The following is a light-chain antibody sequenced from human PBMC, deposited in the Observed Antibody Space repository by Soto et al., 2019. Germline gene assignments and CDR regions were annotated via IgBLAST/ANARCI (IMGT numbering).Light chain of an antibody. J-gene: IGKJ4*01. CDR3: QKFSSYPLT. CDR2: GAS. CDR1: QSVSSN. Sequence: EIVMTQSPATLSVSPGERATLSCRASQSVSSNLAWYQQKPGQAPRLLIYGASTRATGIPDRFSGSGSGTDFTLTISRLEPEDFAVYYCQKFSSYPLTFGGGTKVDIK. V-gene: IGKV3-15*01.